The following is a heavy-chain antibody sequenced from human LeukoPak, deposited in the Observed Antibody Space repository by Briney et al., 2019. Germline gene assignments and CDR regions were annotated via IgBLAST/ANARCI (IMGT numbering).Heavy chain of an antibody. CDR3: TKGELLLSASDF. CDR2: ISVSGAGT. CDR1: GITFSSYV. V-gene: IGHV3-23*01. D-gene: IGHD2-15*01. J-gene: IGHJ4*02. Sequence: GGSLRLSCAASGITFSSYVMSWVRQAPMKGVEWVSGISVSGAGTYYVDSVKGRFTISRDNSKNTLYLQMNSLRAEDTAVYYCTKGELLLSASDFWGQGTLVTVSS.